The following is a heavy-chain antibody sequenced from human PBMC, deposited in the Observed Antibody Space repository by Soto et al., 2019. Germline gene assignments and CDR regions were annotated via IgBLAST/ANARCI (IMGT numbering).Heavy chain of an antibody. CDR3: ARVYNWTDPGAFDI. J-gene: IGHJ3*02. CDR1: GGTFSSYA. Sequence: QVQLVQSGAEVKKPGSSVKVSCKASGGTFSSYAISWVRQAPGQGLEWMGGIIPIFGTANYAQKFQGRVTIPADESTNTAYMELSSLRSEDTAVYYCARVYNWTDPGAFDIWGQGTMVTVSS. V-gene: IGHV1-69*12. D-gene: IGHD1-1*01. CDR2: IIPIFGTA.